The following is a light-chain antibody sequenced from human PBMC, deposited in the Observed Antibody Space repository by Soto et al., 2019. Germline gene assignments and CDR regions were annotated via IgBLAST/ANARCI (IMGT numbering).Light chain of an antibody. J-gene: IGKJ3*01. CDR3: QQYDNLPPFT. Sequence: DLPMTQSPSSLSASVGDRVTITCQASQDISNYLNWYQQKPGKAPKLLIYDASNLETGDPSRFSGSGSGTDFTFTISSLQPEDIATYYCQQYDNLPPFTFGPGTKVDIK. CDR2: DAS. CDR1: QDISNY. V-gene: IGKV1-33*01.